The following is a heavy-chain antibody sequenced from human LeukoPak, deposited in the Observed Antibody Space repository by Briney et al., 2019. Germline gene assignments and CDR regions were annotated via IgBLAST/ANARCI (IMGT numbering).Heavy chain of an antibody. D-gene: IGHD3-22*01. CDR3: ARGTYYYDSSGYYLFDY. CDR2: IYYSGST. J-gene: IGHJ4*02. Sequence: SETLSLTCTVSGGSISSYYWSWIRQPPGKGLEWIGYIYYSGSTNYNPSLKSRVTISVDASKNQFSLKLSSVTAADTAVYYCARGTYYYDSSGYYLFDYWGQGTLVTVSS. CDR1: GGSISSYY. V-gene: IGHV4-59*01.